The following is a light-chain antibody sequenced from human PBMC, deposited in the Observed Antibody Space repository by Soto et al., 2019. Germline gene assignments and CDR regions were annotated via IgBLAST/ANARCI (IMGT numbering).Light chain of an antibody. CDR1: SSNIGNNY. CDR3: GTWDSSLSAV. CDR2: ENN. J-gene: IGLJ2*01. V-gene: IGLV1-51*02. Sequence: QSVLTQPPSVSAAPGQKVTISCSGSSSNIGNNYVSWYQQVPGTAPKLLIYENNKRPSGIPDRFSGSKSGASATLDITGLQTGDEADYYCGTWDSSLSAVFGGGTKVTVL.